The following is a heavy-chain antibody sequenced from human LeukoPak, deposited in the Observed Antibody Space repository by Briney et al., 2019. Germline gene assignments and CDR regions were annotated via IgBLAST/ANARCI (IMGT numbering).Heavy chain of an antibody. Sequence: SETLSLTCTVYGGSISSYYWSWIRQPPGKGLEWIGYIYYSGSTNYNPSLKSRVTISVDTSKNQFSLKLSSVTAADTAVYYCARRTARVTTYSWYFDLWGRGTLVTVSS. V-gene: IGHV4-59*08. J-gene: IGHJ2*01. CDR1: GGSISSYY. D-gene: IGHD4-17*01. CDR2: IYYSGST. CDR3: ARRTARVTTYSWYFDL.